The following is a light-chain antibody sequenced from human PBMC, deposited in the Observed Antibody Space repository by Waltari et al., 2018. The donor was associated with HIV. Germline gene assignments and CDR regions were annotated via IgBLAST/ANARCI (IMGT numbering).Light chain of an antibody. Sequence: QSALTQPASVSGSPGQSITISCTGTSSDVGGYNYVSWYQQHPGKAPQLMIYDVSKRPSGVSNRFSGSKSGNTASLTISGLQAEDEADYYCCSYAGSSTFVFGGGTKLTVL. CDR1: SSDVGGYNY. J-gene: IGLJ2*01. CDR2: DVS. CDR3: CSYAGSSTFV. V-gene: IGLV2-23*02.